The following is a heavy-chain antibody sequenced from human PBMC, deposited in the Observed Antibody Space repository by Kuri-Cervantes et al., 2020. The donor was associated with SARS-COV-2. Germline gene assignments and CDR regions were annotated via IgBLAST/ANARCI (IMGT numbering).Heavy chain of an antibody. V-gene: IGHV3-23*01. D-gene: IGHD3-16*01. Sequence: GESLKISCAASGFTFSSYAMSWVRQAPGKGLEWVSAISGSGGSTYYADSVKGRFTISRDNSKNTLYLQMNSLRAEDTAVYYCATAVREPFGGYWGQGTLVTVSS. J-gene: IGHJ4*02. CDR1: GFTFSSYA. CDR2: ISGSGGST. CDR3: ATAVREPFGGY.